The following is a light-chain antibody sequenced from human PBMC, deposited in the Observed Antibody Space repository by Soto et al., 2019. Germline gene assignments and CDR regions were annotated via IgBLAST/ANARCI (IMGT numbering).Light chain of an antibody. Sequence: DIQMTHSPSTLSASIGYRVTITCRASQGISSYLAWYQQKPGKAPKLLIYAASTLQSGVPSRFSGSGSGTDFTLTISSLQPEDFATYYCQQLNSYPFTFGGGTKVDIK. J-gene: IGKJ4*01. CDR2: AAS. V-gene: IGKV1-9*01. CDR1: QGISSY. CDR3: QQLNSYPFT.